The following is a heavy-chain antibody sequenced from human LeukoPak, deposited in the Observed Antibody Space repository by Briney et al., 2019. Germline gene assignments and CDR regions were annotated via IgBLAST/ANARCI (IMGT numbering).Heavy chain of an antibody. CDR2: ISGSGGST. D-gene: IGHD6-19*01. Sequence: PGGSLRLSCAASGFTFSNFAMSWVRQAPGKGLEWVSTISGSGGSTFYADSVKGRFPISRDNSNNTLFLQMNSLRAEDTAIYFCAKAGSSGWSSSGGDYWDQGSLVTVSS. CDR1: GFTFSNFA. V-gene: IGHV3-23*01. CDR3: AKAGSSGWSSSGGDY. J-gene: IGHJ4*02.